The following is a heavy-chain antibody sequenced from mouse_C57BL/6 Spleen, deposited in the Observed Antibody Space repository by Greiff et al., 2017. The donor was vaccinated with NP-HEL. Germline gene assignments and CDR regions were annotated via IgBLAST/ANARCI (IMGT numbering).Heavy chain of an antibody. CDR3: ANLRFDV. CDR2: IYPGDGDT. J-gene: IGHJ1*03. CDR1: GYAFSSSW. Sequence: QVQLQQSGPELVKPGASVKISCKASGYAFSSSWMNWVKQRPGQGLEWIGRIYPGDGDTNYNGKFKGKATLTADKSSSTAYMQLSSLTSEDSAVYFCANLRFDVWGTGTTVTVSS. V-gene: IGHV1-82*01. D-gene: IGHD1-1*01.